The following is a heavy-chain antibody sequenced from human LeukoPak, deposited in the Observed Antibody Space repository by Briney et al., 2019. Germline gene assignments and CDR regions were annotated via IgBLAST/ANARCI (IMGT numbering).Heavy chain of an antibody. CDR3: ARKSIAAAGHFDY. CDR2: IYHSGST. D-gene: IGHD6-13*01. Sequence: PSGTLSLTCAVSGGSISSSNWWSWVRQPPGKGLEWIGEIYHSGSTNYNPSLKSRVTISVDKSKNQFSLKLSSVTAADTAVYYCARKSIAAAGHFDYWGQGTLVTVSS. CDR1: GGSISSSNW. J-gene: IGHJ4*02. V-gene: IGHV4-4*02.